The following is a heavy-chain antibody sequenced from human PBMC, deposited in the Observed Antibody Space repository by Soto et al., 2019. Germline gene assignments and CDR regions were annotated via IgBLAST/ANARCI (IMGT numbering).Heavy chain of an antibody. D-gene: IGHD2-8*01. CDR1: GGTFSSYA. CDR3: ARDGVGVAEGYFDY. J-gene: IGHJ4*02. V-gene: IGHV1-69*13. Sequence: SVKVSCKASGGTFSSYAISWVLQAPGQGLEWMGGIIPIFGTANYAQKFQGRVTITADESTSTAYMELSSLRSEDTAVYYCARDGVGVAEGYFDYWGQGTLVTVSS. CDR2: IIPIFGTA.